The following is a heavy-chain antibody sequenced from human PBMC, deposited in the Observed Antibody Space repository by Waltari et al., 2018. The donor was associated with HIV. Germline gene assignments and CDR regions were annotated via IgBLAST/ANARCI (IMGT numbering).Heavy chain of an antibody. Sequence: QLQLQESGPGLVKPSETLSLTCTVSGGSISSSSYYWGWIRQPPGKGLEWIGSIYYSGSTYYNPSLKSRVTISVDTSKNQFSLKLSSVTAADTAVYYCASVDYDYIWGSYKAAYFDYWGQGTLVTVSS. CDR1: GGSISSSSYY. D-gene: IGHD3-16*01. V-gene: IGHV4-39*01. CDR2: IYYSGST. CDR3: ASVDYDYIWGSYKAAYFDY. J-gene: IGHJ4*02.